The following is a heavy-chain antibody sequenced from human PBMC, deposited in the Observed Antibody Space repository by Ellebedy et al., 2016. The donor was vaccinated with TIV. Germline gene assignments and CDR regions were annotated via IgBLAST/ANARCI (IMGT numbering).Heavy chain of an antibody. CDR1: GGSISSSSYY. Sequence: MPSETLSLPCTVSGGSISSSSYYWGWIRQPPGKGLEWIGSIYYSGSTYYNPSLKSRVTISVDTSKNQFSLKLSSVTAADTAVYYCARAYYGSGSYPGGGMDVWGQGTTVTVSS. CDR3: ARAYYGSGSYPGGGMDV. CDR2: IYYSGST. V-gene: IGHV4-39*01. J-gene: IGHJ6*02. D-gene: IGHD3-10*01.